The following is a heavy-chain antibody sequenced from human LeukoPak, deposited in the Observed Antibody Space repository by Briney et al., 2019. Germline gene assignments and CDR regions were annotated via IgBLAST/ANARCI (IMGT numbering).Heavy chain of an antibody. CDR3: ARASPLYSSGWYDYYYYYGMDV. CDR1: GGSISRYY. V-gene: IGHV4-59*01. Sequence: SETLSLTCTVSGGSISRYYWSWIRQPPGKGLEWIGYIYYSGSTSYTPSLKRRVTISVDTSKNQSSLKLSSVTAADTAVYYCARASPLYSSGWYDYYYYYGMDVWGQGTTVTVSS. D-gene: IGHD6-13*01. CDR2: IYYSGST. J-gene: IGHJ6*02.